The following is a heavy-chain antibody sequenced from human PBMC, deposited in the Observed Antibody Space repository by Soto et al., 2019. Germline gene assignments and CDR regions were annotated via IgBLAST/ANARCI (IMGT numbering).Heavy chain of an antibody. CDR3: AREGNYYGSGSYSYYYYMDV. D-gene: IGHD3-10*01. V-gene: IGHV1-18*01. CDR1: GYTFTSYG. J-gene: IGHJ6*03. CDR2: ISAYNGNT. Sequence: SVKVSCKASGYTFTSYGISWVRQAPGQGLEWMGWISAYNGNTNYAQKLQGRVTMTTDTSTSTAYMELRSLRSDDTAVYYCAREGNYYGSGSYSYYYYMDVWGKGTTVTVSS.